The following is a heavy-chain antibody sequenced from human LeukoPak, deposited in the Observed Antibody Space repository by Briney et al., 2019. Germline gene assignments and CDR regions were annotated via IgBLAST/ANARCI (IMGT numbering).Heavy chain of an antibody. CDR2: IVGDGGSA. V-gene: IGHV3-23*01. J-gene: IGHJ5*02. Sequence: GGSLRLSCAASEFTFSSYVMNWVRQAPGRGLEWVSGIVGDGGSAYYADTVTGRFTIFRDNSKNTLYLQMNSLRDEDTAVYYCAKSGSKWLPNWFDPWGQGTLVTVSS. CDR3: AKSGSKWLPNWFDP. CDR1: EFTFSSYV. D-gene: IGHD5-12*01.